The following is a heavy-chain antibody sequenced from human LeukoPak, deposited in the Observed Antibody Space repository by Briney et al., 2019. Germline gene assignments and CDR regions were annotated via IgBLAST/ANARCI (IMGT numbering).Heavy chain of an antibody. CDR1: GFTFSSYS. J-gene: IGHJ6*03. V-gene: IGHV3-23*01. Sequence: GGSLRLPCAASGFTFSSYSMNWVRQAPGKGLEWVSAISGSGGSTYYADSVKGRFTISRDNSKNTLYLQMNSLRAEDTAVYYCARVAARDYSYFYYMDVWGKGTTVTVSS. D-gene: IGHD6-6*01. CDR3: ARVAARDYSYFYYMDV. CDR2: ISGSGGST.